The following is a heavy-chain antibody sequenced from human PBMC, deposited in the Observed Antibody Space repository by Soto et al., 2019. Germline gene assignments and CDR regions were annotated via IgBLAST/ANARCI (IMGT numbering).Heavy chain of an antibody. CDR2: ISSSGTYI. V-gene: IGHV3-21*01. Sequence: EVQLVESGGGLVKPGGSLRLSCAASGFTFSTYSLTWVRQAPGKGLEWVSSISSSGTYIFYADSVKGRFTISRDYAQNSMFLQMNSLRADDTAVYFCARDRARTTNAFDIWGQGTMVTVSS. CDR3: ARDRARTTNAFDI. D-gene: IGHD3-10*01. CDR1: GFTFSTYS. J-gene: IGHJ3*02.